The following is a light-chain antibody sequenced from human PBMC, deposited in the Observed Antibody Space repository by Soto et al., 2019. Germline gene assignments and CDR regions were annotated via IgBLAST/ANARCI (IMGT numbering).Light chain of an antibody. Sequence: EIVLTQSPGTLSLSPGEGATLSCRASQSVSSNYFAWYQQKPGQAPRLLIYGASSRATGIPDRFSGSGSGTDFTLTISRLEPEDFAVYYCQQYGSSRPWTFGQGTKVEIK. CDR3: QQYGSSRPWT. V-gene: IGKV3-20*01. CDR2: GAS. CDR1: QSVSSNY. J-gene: IGKJ1*01.